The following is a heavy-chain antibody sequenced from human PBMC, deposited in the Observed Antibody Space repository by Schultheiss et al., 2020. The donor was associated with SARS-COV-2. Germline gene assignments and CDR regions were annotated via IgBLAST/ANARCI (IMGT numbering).Heavy chain of an antibody. CDR1: GYTFTGYY. D-gene: IGHD1-1*01. Sequence: ASVKVSCKASGYTFTGYYMHWVRQAPGQGLEWMGWISAYNGNTNYAQKFQGRVTMTRDTSISTAYMELRSLRSDDTAVYYCARTNWNSPPDYWGQGTLVTVSS. V-gene: IGHV1-2*02. CDR2: ISAYNGNT. CDR3: ARTNWNSPPDY. J-gene: IGHJ4*02.